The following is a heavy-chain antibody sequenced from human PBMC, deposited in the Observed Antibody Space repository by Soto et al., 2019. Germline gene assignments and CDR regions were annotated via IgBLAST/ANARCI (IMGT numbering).Heavy chain of an antibody. CDR3: AKDSTDYYYDSSGYYGYFDY. J-gene: IGHJ4*02. CDR1: GFTFSSYG. CDR2: ISYDGSNK. Sequence: GSLRLSCAASGFTFSSYGMHWVRQAPGKGLEWVAVISYDGSNKYYADSVKGRFTISRDNSKNTLYLQMNSLRAEDTAVYYCAKDSTDYYYDSSGYYGYFDYWGPGTLVTVSS. D-gene: IGHD3-22*01. V-gene: IGHV3-30*18.